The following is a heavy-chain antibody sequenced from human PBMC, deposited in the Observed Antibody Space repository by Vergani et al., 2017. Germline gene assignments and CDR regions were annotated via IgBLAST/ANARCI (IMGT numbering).Heavy chain of an antibody. CDR2: INHSGST. CDR3: AVRGYSYGLFDY. V-gene: IGHV4-34*01. J-gene: IGHJ4*02. D-gene: IGHD5-18*01. Sequence: QVQLQQLGAGLLKPSETLSLTCAVYGGSFSGYYWSWIRQPPGKGLEWIGEINHSGSTNYNPSLKSRVTISVDTSKNQFSLKLSSVTAADTAVYYCAVRGYSYGLFDYWGQGTLVTVSS. CDR1: GGSFSGYY.